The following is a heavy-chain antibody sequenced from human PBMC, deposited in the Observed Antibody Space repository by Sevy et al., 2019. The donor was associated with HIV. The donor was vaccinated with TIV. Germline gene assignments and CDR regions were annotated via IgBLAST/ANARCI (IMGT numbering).Heavy chain of an antibody. CDR3: ARSPGVLHYYDSSGYLDY. CDR2: ISGRGSNT. V-gene: IGHV3-23*01. J-gene: IGHJ4*02. D-gene: IGHD3-22*01. Sequence: GGSLRLSCAASGFTFSRHVMSWVRQAPGKGLEWVSGISGRGSNTYYADSVKGRFTISRDNSKNTLYLQMNSLRAEDTAVYYCARSPGVLHYYDSSGYLDYWGQGTLVTVSS. CDR1: GFTFSRHV.